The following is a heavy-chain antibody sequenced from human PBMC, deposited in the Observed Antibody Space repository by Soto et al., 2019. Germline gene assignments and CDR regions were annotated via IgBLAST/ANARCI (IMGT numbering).Heavy chain of an antibody. CDR3: ARGPAVAGPPGGLLDY. CDR2: INAGNGNT. J-gene: IGHJ4*02. D-gene: IGHD6-19*01. CDR1: GYTFTSYA. Sequence: ASVKVTCKASGYTFTSYAMHWVRHAPVQRLEWMGWINAGNGNTKYSQKFQGRVTITRDTSASTAYMELSSLRSEDTAVYYCARGPAVAGPPGGLLDYWGQGTLVTVSS. V-gene: IGHV1-3*01.